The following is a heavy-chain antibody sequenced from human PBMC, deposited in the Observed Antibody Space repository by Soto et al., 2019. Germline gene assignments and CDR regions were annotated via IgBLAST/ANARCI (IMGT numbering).Heavy chain of an antibody. CDR3: ARDDYGSGSYPYYYGMDV. CDR1: GFTFSSYG. V-gene: IGHV3-30*03. J-gene: IGHJ6*02. Sequence: GGSLRLSCAASGFTFSSYGMHWVRQAPGKGLEWVAVISYDGSNKYYADSVKGRLTISRDNSKNTLYLQINSLRAEDTAVYYCARDDYGSGSYPYYYGMDVWGQGT. D-gene: IGHD3-10*01. CDR2: ISYDGSNK.